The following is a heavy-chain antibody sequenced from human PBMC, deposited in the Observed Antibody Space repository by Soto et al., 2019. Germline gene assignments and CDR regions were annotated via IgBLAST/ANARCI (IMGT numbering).Heavy chain of an antibody. CDR1: GFTFSSYA. D-gene: IGHD3-10*01. CDR2: ISYDGSNK. J-gene: IGHJ5*02. V-gene: IGHV3-30-3*01. Sequence: QVQLVESGGGVVRPGRSLRLSCAASGFTFSSYAMHWVRQAPGKGLEWVAVISYDGSNKYYADSVKGRFTISRDNSKNTLYLQMNSLRAEDTAVYYCAREMVRGVISWFDPWGQGTLVTVSS. CDR3: AREMVRGVISWFDP.